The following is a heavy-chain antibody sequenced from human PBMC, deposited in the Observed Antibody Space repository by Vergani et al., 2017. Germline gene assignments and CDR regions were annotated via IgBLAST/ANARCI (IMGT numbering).Heavy chain of an antibody. Sequence: EVQLVESGGGLVKPGGSLRLSCAASGFTFSSYSMNWVRQAPGKGLEWVSSISSSSSYIYYADSVKGRFTISRDNAKNSLYLQMNSLRAEDTAVYYCARDKGECGGSCLGYWGQGTLVTVSS. CDR2: ISSSSSYI. V-gene: IGHV3-21*01. CDR1: GFTFSSYS. CDR3: ARDKGECGGSCLGY. D-gene: IGHD2-15*01. J-gene: IGHJ4*02.